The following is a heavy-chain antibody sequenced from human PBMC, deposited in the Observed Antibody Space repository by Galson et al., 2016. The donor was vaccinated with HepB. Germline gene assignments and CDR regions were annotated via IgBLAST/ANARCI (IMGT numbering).Heavy chain of an antibody. CDR2: INPSGGTT. Sequence: SVKVSCKASGYTFISYNMHWVRQAPGQGLEWMGIINPSGGTTTYAQKFQGRVTMTRDMSTSTVYMELSSLRSEDTAVYYCARIGRDITMVQGVTTYYYYAMDDWGKGTTVTVSS. J-gene: IGHJ6*04. CDR1: GYTFISYN. CDR3: ARIGRDITMVQGVTTYYYYAMDD. V-gene: IGHV1-46*03. D-gene: IGHD3-10*01.